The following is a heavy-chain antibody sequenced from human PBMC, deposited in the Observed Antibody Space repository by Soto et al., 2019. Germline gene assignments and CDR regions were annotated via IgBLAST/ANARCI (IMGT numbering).Heavy chain of an antibody. Sequence: EVQLVESGGGLVQPGESLRLSCAASGFTVSSNYMSWVRQAPGKGLEWVSIIYSGGSTYYADSVKGRFTISRDNSKNTLYLQMNSLRAEDTAVYYCARESIVGATNTFDYLGQGTLVTVSS. J-gene: IGHJ4*02. CDR1: GFTVSSNY. V-gene: IGHV3-66*01. CDR2: IYSGGST. D-gene: IGHD1-26*01. CDR3: ARESIVGATNTFDY.